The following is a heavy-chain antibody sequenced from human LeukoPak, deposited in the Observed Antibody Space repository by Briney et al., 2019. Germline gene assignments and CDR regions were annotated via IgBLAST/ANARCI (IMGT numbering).Heavy chain of an antibody. D-gene: IGHD3-3*01. J-gene: IGHJ2*01. Sequence: ASVKVSCKASGYTFTSYDINWVRQATGQGLEWMGWMNPNSGNTGYAQKFQGRVTMTRNTSISTAYMELSSLRSEDTAVYYCARGVQWLGRVTIFGVVIPPRRGRYFDLWGRGTLVTVSS. CDR2: MNPNSGNT. CDR3: ARGVQWLGRVTIFGVVIPPRRGRYFDL. CDR1: GYTFTSYD. V-gene: IGHV1-8*01.